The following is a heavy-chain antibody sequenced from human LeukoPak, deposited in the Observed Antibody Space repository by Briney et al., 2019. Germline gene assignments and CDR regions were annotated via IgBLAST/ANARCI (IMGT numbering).Heavy chain of an antibody. CDR1: GFTFDDYT. CDR2: IHWDGDDT. Sequence: PGGSLRLSCAVSGFTFDDYTIHSVRQAPGKGLEWVSLIHWDGDDTSYADSVEGRFTISRDNSKSSLYLQLNSLITWDIALYYCVQDMEYGSGSFVYWGEGALVAAS. J-gene: IGHJ4*02. V-gene: IGHV3-43*01. D-gene: IGHD6-19*01. CDR3: VQDMEYGSGSFVY.